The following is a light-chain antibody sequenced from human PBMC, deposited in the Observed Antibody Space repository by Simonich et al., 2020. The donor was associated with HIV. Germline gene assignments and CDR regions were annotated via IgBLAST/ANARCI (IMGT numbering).Light chain of an antibody. CDR2: EGT. CDR1: SSDVGSYNL. V-gene: IGLV2-23*01. J-gene: IGLJ2*01. CDR3: CSYAGSSTVV. Sequence: QSALTQPPSASGSPGQSITISCTGTSSDVGSYNLVSWYQQHPGKAPKLMIYEGTKRPSGVSHRFSGSKSGNTASLTISGLQAEDEADYYCCSYAGSSTVVFGGGTKLTVL.